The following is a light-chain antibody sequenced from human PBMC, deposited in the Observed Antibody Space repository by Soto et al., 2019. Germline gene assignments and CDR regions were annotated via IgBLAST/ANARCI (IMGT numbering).Light chain of an antibody. CDR2: GAS. CDR1: QSISRW. J-gene: IGKJ5*01. V-gene: IGKV1-5*01. CDR3: QQYKSYAIT. Sequence: DMQIPPSPSTLSASVGYRVTITCRASQSISRWLAWSQQKPGKAPNLLIYGASSLESGVPSRFSGSGSGTEFTLTISSLQPDDFATYYCQQYKSYAITLGQGTRLEIK.